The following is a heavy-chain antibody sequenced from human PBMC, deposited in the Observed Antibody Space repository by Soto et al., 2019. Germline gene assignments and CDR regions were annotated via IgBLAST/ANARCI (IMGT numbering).Heavy chain of an antibody. CDR3: VGEYYDGMDV. CDR2: ITSSSDYT. J-gene: IGHJ6*02. V-gene: IGHV3-11*05. Sequence: QEQLVESGGGLVRPGGSLRLSCAASGFTFSAYYMTWLRQAPGKGLEWVSYITSSSDYTNYAGSVQGGFTISRDNAKNSMYLQMNSLRAKDTTVYYCVGEYYDGMDVRGQGTTVTVSS. CDR1: GFTFSAYY.